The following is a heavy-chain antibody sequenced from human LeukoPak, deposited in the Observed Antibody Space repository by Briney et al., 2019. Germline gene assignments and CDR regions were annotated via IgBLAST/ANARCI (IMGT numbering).Heavy chain of an antibody. CDR2: MHPTGDST. Sequence: ASVKVSCKASGYTFTKYYMNWVRQAPGQGLEWMGIMHPTGDSTNYAQKFQGRVTLTRDTSTGTIYMELSSLTSEDTAVYYCARHDFDLPMIYSFFVHWGQGTLVTVSS. CDR3: ARHDFDLPMIYSFFVH. D-gene: IGHD3-3*01. CDR1: GYTFTKYY. J-gene: IGHJ5*02. V-gene: IGHV1-46*01.